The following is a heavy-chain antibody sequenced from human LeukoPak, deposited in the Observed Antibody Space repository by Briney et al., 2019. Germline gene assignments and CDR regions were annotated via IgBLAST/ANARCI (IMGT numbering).Heavy chain of an antibody. CDR3: ARDAVGVPAATDY. D-gene: IGHD2-2*01. Sequence: GESLKISCKGSGYSFTSYWISWVRQMPGKDLEWMGRIDPSDSYTNYSPSFQGHVTISADKSISTAYLQWSSLKASDTAMYYCARDAVGVPAATDYWGLGTLVTVSS. V-gene: IGHV5-10-1*01. J-gene: IGHJ4*02. CDR1: GYSFTSYW. CDR2: IDPSDSYT.